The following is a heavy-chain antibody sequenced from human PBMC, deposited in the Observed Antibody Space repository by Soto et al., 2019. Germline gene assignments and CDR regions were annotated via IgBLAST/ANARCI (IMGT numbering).Heavy chain of an antibody. CDR3: ARCIGVRGVYYYYGMDV. Sequence: GGSLRLSCAASGFTFSSYAMHWVRQAPGKGLEWVAVISYDGSNKYYADSVKGRFTISGDNSKNTLYLQMNSLRAEDTAVYYCARCIGVRGVYYYYGMDVWGQGTTVTVSS. CDR2: ISYDGSNK. V-gene: IGHV3-30-3*01. D-gene: IGHD3-10*01. J-gene: IGHJ6*02. CDR1: GFTFSSYA.